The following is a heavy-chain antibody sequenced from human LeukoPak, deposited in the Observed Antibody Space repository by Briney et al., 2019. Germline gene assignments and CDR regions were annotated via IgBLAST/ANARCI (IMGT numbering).Heavy chain of an antibody. CDR1: GFTFSSYE. CDR3: ARDPYSGNYGNYYYYYMDV. CDR2: ISSSGSTK. V-gene: IGHV3-48*03. Sequence: GGSLRLSCTASGFTFSSYEMNWVCQAPGKGLEWVSYISSSGSTKYYADSVRGRFTISRDNAKNSLYLQMDSLGPEDTAVYYCARDPYSGNYGNYYYYYMDVWGKGTTVTISS. J-gene: IGHJ6*03. D-gene: IGHD1-26*01.